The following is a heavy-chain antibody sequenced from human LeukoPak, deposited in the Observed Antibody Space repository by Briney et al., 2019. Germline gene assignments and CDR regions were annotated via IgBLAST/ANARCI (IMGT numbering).Heavy chain of an antibody. CDR3: ARDPEYCSGGSCYSGGWFDP. J-gene: IGHJ5*02. CDR1: GYTFTSYD. Sequence: ASVKVSCKASGYTFTSYDINWVRQATGQGLEWMGWMNPNSGNTGYAQKFQGRVTMTRDMSTSTVYMELSSLRSEDTAVYYCARDPEYCSGGSCYSGGWFDPWGQGTLVTVSS. CDR2: MNPNSGNT. V-gene: IGHV1-8*02. D-gene: IGHD2-15*01.